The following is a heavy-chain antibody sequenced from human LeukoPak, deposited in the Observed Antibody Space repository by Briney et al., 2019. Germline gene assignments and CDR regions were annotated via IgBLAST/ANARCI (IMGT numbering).Heavy chain of an antibody. CDR2: IYHGGST. Sequence: KPSETLSLTSTGSGGSITGYYWSWLRPPPGKGLEWIAYIYHGGSTNNSPSLKRRVTISVDTSTNQFSLKLSSVTAADTAEYYCARHLNNCGDDCYIFDYWGQGTLVTVSS. D-gene: IGHD2-21*01. CDR3: ARHLNNCGDDCYIFDY. J-gene: IGHJ4*02. V-gene: IGHV4-59*08. CDR1: GGSITGYY.